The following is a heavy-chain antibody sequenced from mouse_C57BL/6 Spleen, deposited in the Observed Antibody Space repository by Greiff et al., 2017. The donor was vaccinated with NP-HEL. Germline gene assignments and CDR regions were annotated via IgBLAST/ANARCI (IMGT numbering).Heavy chain of an antibody. J-gene: IGHJ3*01. CDR3: ARLPYYDYDGAWFAY. CDR2: ISSGGSYT. D-gene: IGHD2-4*01. CDR1: GFTFSSYG. Sequence: EVKVVESGGDLVKPGGSLKLSCAASGFTFSSYGMSWVRQTPDKRLEWVATISSGGSYTYYPDSVKGRFTISRDNAKNTLYLQMSSLKSEDTAMYYCARLPYYDYDGAWFAYWGQGTLVTVSA. V-gene: IGHV5-6*01.